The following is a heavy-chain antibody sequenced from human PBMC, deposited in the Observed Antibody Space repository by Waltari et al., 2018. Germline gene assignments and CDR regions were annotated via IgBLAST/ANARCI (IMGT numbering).Heavy chain of an antibody. CDR1: GDSVNSGFY. CDR2: IYRSGKT. CDR3: ANSRGAARPFDS. D-gene: IGHD6-6*01. Sequence: LHESGPRLVRPSETLSLNCSVSGDSVNSGFYWAWIRQPPGRGLEWLGNIYRSGKTYYNPSLTSRFIISLDTSKNHFSLEVTSLTAADTALYFCANSRGAARPFDSWGQGTLVTVSS. V-gene: IGHV4-38-2*02. J-gene: IGHJ4*02.